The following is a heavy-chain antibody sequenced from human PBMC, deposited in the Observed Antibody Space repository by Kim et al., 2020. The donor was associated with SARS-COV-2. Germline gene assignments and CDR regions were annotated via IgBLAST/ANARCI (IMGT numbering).Heavy chain of an antibody. CDR3: AIRTTPFGELNFDL. D-gene: IGHD3-10*01. CDR2: IIPIFGTA. Sequence: SVKVSCKASGGTFSSYAISWVRQAPGQGLEWMGGIIPIFGTANYAQKFQGRVTITADESTSTAYMELSSLRSEDTAVYYCAIRTTPFGELNFDLWGRGTLVTVSS. CDR1: GGTFSSYA. V-gene: IGHV1-69*13. J-gene: IGHJ2*01.